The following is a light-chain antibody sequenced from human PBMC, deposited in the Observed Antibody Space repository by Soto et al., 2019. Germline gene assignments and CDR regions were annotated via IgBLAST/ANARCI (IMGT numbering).Light chain of an antibody. J-gene: IGKJ3*01. CDR1: QGIGDT. CDR2: DTS. Sequence: EVVMTQSPATQSVSPGEGVTLSCRASQGIGDTLAWYQHKPGQTPRLLIYDTSTRATGVPARLSGSRSGPEFTLTINRLDRVEVAVYECKHHVSLTPIPVGPGSTV. V-gene: IGKV3-15*01. CDR3: KHHVSLTPIP.